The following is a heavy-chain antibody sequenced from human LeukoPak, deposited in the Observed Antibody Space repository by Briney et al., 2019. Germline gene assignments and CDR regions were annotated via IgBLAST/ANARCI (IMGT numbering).Heavy chain of an antibody. V-gene: IGHV1-69*04. CDR2: TIPIFGIA. J-gene: IGHJ5*02. CDR3: AGSEDATWFDP. CDR1: GGTFSSYA. Sequence: GASVKVSCKASGGTFSSYAISWVRQAPGQGLEWMGRTIPIFGIANYAQKFQGRVTITADKSTSTAYMELSSLRSEDTAVYYCAGSEDATWFDPWGQGTLVTVSS. D-gene: IGHD3-10*01.